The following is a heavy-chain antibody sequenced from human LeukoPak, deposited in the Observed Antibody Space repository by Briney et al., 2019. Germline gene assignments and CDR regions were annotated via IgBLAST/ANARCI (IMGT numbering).Heavy chain of an antibody. CDR1: GFTFSSYA. V-gene: IGHV3-23*01. Sequence: GGSLRLSCAASGFTFSSYAMTWVRQPPGKGLEGVSSITGSAANTYYADSVKGRFTISRDNSKNTLYLQMNSLRAEDTAVYYCAKSGLTGEYYWGQGTLVTVSS. D-gene: IGHD7-27*01. CDR2: ITGSAANT. CDR3: AKSGLTGEYY. J-gene: IGHJ4*02.